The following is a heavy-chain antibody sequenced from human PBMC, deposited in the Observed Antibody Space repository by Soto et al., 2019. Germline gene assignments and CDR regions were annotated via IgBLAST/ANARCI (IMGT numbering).Heavy chain of an antibody. CDR2: IVVGSGNT. CDR1: GFTFFTSG. CDR3: AADPYCGGDCYFDY. Sequence: ASVKVSCKASGFTFFTSGVQWVRQARGQGLEWVGWIVVGSGNTNYAQKFQERVTITRDMSTNTAYMELTSLRSEDTAVYYCAADPYCGGDCYFDYWG. J-gene: IGHJ4*03. V-gene: IGHV1-58*01. D-gene: IGHD2-21*02.